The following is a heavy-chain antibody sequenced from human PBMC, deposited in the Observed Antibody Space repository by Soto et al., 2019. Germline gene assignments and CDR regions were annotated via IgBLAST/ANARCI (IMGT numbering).Heavy chain of an antibody. J-gene: IGHJ5*02. CDR3: AKDYASTWYWYFDP. CDR1: GFSFSNFA. V-gene: IGHV3-23*01. Sequence: GGSLRLSCAAFGFSFSNFAMSWVRQAPGTGLEWVSSISGSGDKTYYLDSVKGRFTISRDNSKNTLYLHMNSLGAEDTAVYFCAKDYASTWYWYFDPWGQGTLVTAAS. D-gene: IGHD6-13*01. CDR2: ISGSGDKT.